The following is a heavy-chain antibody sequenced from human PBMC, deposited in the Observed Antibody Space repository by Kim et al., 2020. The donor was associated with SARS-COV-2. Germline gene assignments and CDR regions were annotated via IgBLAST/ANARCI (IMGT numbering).Heavy chain of an antibody. V-gene: IGHV1-69*13. Sequence: SVKVSCKASGGTFSSYAISWVRQAPGQGLEWMGGIIPIFGTANYAQKFQGRVTITADESTSTAYMELSSLRSEDTAVYYCARDRPDYYYDSSANWFDPWGQGTLVTVSS. CDR1: GGTFSSYA. D-gene: IGHD3-22*01. CDR2: IIPIFGTA. J-gene: IGHJ5*02. CDR3: ARDRPDYYYDSSANWFDP.